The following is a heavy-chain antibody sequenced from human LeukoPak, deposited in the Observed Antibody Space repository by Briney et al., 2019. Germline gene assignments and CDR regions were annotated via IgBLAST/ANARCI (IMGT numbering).Heavy chain of an antibody. CDR3: ARGGRDGYPDY. Sequence: SETLSLTCTVSGGPISSSSYYWGWIRQPPGKGLEWIGSIYYSGSTYYNPSLKSRVTISVDTSKNQFSLKLSSVTAADTAVYYCARGGRDGYPDYWGQGTLVTVSS. J-gene: IGHJ4*02. V-gene: IGHV4-39*07. D-gene: IGHD5-24*01. CDR2: IYYSGST. CDR1: GGPISSSSYY.